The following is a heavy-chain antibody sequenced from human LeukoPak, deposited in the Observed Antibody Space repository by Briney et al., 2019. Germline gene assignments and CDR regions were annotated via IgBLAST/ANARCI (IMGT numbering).Heavy chain of an antibody. CDR1: GYTFTSYG. J-gene: IGHJ6*02. V-gene: IGHV1-18*01. CDR2: ISAYNGNT. CDR3: AREWRWFGVWYYYGMDV. D-gene: IGHD3-10*01. Sequence: GASVKVSCKASGYTFTSYGISWVRQAPGQGLEWMGWISAYNGNTNYAQKLQGRVTMTTDTSTSTAYMELRSLRFDDTAVYYCAREWRWFGVWYYYGMDVWGQGTTVTVSS.